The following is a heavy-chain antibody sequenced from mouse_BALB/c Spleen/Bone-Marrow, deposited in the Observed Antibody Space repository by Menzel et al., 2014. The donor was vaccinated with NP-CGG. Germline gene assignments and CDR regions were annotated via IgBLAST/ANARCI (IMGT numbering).Heavy chain of an antibody. CDR3: ARRVYYDYDGGAWFAY. CDR2: IFPGDGST. Sequence: VQLQQSGAELVKPGASVKLSCKASGYTFTSYDINWVRQRPEQGLEWIGWIFPGDGSTKYNEKFKGKATLTTDKSSSTAYMRLSRLTSEDSAVYFCARRVYYDYDGGAWFAYWGQGTLVTVSA. J-gene: IGHJ3*01. V-gene: IGHV1-85*01. D-gene: IGHD2-4*01. CDR1: GYTFTSYD.